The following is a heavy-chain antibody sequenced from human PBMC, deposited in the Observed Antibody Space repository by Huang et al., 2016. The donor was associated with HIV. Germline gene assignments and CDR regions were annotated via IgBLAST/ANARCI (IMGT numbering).Heavy chain of an antibody. V-gene: IGHV4-34*02. Sequence: QVHLQQWGAGLLKSAETLSLTCAVYGGSLSGYYWSWLRQPPGKGLEWIGEINHLGSPNYNPSLKSRVSIAMDGSKKQFSLKLRSISDADTAVYFCARDATKNPRGWFDPWGQGTLVTGSS. CDR1: GGSLSGYY. D-gene: IGHD3-10*01. J-gene: IGHJ5*02. CDR3: ARDATKNPRGWFDP. CDR2: INHLGSP.